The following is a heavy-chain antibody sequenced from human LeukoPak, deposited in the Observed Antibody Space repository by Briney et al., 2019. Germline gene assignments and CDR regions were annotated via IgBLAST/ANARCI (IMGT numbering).Heavy chain of an antibody. J-gene: IGHJ5*02. CDR1: GFTFSDYY. Sequence: PAGSLRLSCAASGFTFSDYYMSWIRQAPGKGLGWVSYISSSGITIYYADSVKGRFTISRDNAKNSLYPQMNSLRAEDTAVYYCARDRSSSSWYRWFDPWGQGTLVTVSS. D-gene: IGHD6-13*01. CDR2: ISSSGITI. CDR3: ARDRSSSSWYRWFDP. V-gene: IGHV3-11*01.